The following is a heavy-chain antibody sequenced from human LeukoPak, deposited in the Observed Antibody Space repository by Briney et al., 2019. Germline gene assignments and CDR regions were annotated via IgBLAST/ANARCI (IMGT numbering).Heavy chain of an antibody. CDR1: GGTFSSYA. D-gene: IGHD3-22*01. V-gene: IGHV1-69*13. Sequence: SVKVSCKASGGTFSSYAISWVRQAPGQGLEWMGGVIPIFGTANYAQKFQGRVTITADESTSTAYMELSSLRSEDTAVYYCANPALERRVYDSSGQFDYWGQGTLVTVSS. CDR3: ANPALERRVYDSSGQFDY. CDR2: VIPIFGTA. J-gene: IGHJ4*02.